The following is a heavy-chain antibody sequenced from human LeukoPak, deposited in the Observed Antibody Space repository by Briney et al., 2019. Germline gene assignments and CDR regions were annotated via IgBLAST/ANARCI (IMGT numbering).Heavy chain of an antibody. J-gene: IGHJ4*02. CDR1: GGSVSSGSYY. V-gene: IGHV4-61*01. CDR2: IYYRGST. D-gene: IGHD3-22*01. CDR3: ARSDGDTSGYADY. Sequence: SETLSLTCTVSGGSVSSGSYYWSWIRQPPGKGLEWIGYIYYRGSTNYNPSLKSRVTISIDTSKNQFSLKLSSVTAADTAMYYCARSDGDTSGYADYWGKGTLVTVSS.